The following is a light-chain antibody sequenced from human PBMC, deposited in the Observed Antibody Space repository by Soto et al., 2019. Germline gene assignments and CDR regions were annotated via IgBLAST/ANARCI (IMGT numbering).Light chain of an antibody. V-gene: IGLV1-40*01. CDR1: SSNLGAGYD. CDR3: QSYDSGLSGHWV. CDR2: DNT. J-gene: IGLJ3*02. Sequence: QSVLTQPPSMSGAPGQRVTMSCTGSSSNLGAGYDVHWYQRLPGAAPKLLIYDNTHRPSGVPHRFSGSKSGTSASLAITGLQAEDEADYYCQSYDSGLSGHWVFGGGTKVTVL.